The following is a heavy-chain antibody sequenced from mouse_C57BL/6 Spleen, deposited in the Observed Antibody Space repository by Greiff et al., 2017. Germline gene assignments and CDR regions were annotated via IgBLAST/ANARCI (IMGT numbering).Heavy chain of an antibody. Sequence: LQQSGEGLVKPGGSLKLSCAASGFTFSSYAMSWVRQTPEKRLEWVAYISSGGDYIYYADTVKGRFTISRDNARNTLYLQRSSLKSEDTAMYYCTREGSTGTSDWYFDVWGTGTTVTVSS. CDR2: ISSGGDYI. CDR1: GFTFSSYA. J-gene: IGHJ1*03. CDR3: TREGSTGTSDWYFDV. V-gene: IGHV5-9-1*02. D-gene: IGHD4-1*02.